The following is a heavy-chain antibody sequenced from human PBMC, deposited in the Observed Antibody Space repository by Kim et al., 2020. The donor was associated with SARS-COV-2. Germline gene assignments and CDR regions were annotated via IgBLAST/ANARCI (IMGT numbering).Heavy chain of an antibody. D-gene: IGHD6-19*01. CDR2: ISYDGTNR. V-gene: IGHV3-30*03. Sequence: GGSLRLSCAASGFTFRNFGMHWVRQAPGKGLEWVAVISYDGTNRYYADSVRGRFTISRDNPINTQYLQMNNLGPEDTAVYYCARARGGWPNWFDPWGQG. CDR3: ARARGGWPNWFDP. J-gene: IGHJ5*02. CDR1: GFTFRNFG.